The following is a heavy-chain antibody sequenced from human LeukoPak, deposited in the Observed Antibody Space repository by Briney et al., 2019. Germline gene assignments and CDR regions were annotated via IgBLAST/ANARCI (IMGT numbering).Heavy chain of an antibody. D-gene: IGHD4-23*01. CDR2: ISSDGTTI. CDR1: GFTFSSYA. V-gene: IGHV3-48*01. Sequence: GGSLRLFCAASGFTFSSYAMNWDRQAPGKGLEWVSYISSDGTTIYYADSVKGRITISRDNARNSLYLQMNSLRAEDTAVYYCVPQKGYGGNPLDYWGQGTLVTVSS. CDR3: VPQKGYGGNPLDY. J-gene: IGHJ4*02.